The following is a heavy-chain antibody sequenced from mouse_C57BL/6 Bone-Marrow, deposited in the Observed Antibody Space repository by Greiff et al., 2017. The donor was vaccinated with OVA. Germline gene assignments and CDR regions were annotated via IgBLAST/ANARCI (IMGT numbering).Heavy chain of an antibody. CDR1: GYTFTSYW. V-gene: IGHV1-50*01. D-gene: IGHD3-2*02. CDR3: ARDSSGYGAWFAY. J-gene: IGHJ3*01. Sequence: VQLQQPGAELVKPGASVKLSCKASGYTFTSYWMQWVKQRPGQGLEWIGEIDPSDSYTNYNQKFKGKATLTVDTSSSTAYMQLSSLTSEDSAVYYCARDSSGYGAWFAYWGQGTLVTVSA. CDR2: IDPSDSYT.